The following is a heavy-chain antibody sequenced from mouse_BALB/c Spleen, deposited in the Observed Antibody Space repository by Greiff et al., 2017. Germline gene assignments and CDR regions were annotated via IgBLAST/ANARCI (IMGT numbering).Heavy chain of an antibody. CDR2: IWAGGST. Sequence: VKLVESGPGLVAPSQSLSITCTVSGFSLTSYGVHWVRQPPGKGLEWLGVIWAGGSTNYNSALMSRLSISKDNSKSQVFLKMNSLQTDDTAMYYCAREDDYRFAYWGQGTLVTVSA. CDR3: AREDDYRFAY. J-gene: IGHJ3*01. V-gene: IGHV2-9*02. CDR1: GFSLTSYG. D-gene: IGHD2-4*01.